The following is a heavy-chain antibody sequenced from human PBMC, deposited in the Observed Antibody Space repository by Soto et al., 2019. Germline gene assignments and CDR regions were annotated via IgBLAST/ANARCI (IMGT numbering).Heavy chain of an antibody. Sequence: HCRRKNTGQGLEYMGWISPKSGGAAYAHKFRGRVTMTRDTSVNLGYLHLSSLTSDDTAVYLCESCNRGLRCVLASWGKGTLVIV. J-gene: IGHJ1*01. V-gene: IGHV1-2*07. CDR3: ESCNRGLRCVLAS. CDR2: ISPKSGGA. D-gene: IGHD4-4*01.